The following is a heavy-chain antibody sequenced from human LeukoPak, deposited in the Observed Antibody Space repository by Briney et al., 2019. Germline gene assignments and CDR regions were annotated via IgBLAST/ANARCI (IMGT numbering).Heavy chain of an antibody. CDR3: ARAQYYYDSSGRNWFDP. CDR2: IYYSGST. V-gene: IGHV4-59*12. CDR1: GGSISTYY. J-gene: IGHJ5*02. D-gene: IGHD3-22*01. Sequence: SETLSLTCTVSGGSISTYYWNWIRQSPGKGLEWIGRIYYSGSTSYNPSLKSRVTISVDTSKNQFSLKLSSVTAADTAVYYCARAQYYYDSSGRNWFDPWGQGTLVTVSS.